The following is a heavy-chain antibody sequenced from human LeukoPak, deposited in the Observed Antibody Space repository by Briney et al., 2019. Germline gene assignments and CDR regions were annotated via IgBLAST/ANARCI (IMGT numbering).Heavy chain of an antibody. CDR1: GFTLSYYW. D-gene: IGHD5-24*01. CDR3: ARHSAGYTTSFDY. Sequence: AGGSLRLSCAASGFTLSYYWMTWVRRAPGKGLEWVANIMQDGSEKYYVDSVKGRFTISRDNAKNSLYLQMNSLRAEDTAVYYCARHSAGYTTSFDYWGQGTLVTVSS. V-gene: IGHV3-7*04. J-gene: IGHJ4*02. CDR2: IMQDGSEK.